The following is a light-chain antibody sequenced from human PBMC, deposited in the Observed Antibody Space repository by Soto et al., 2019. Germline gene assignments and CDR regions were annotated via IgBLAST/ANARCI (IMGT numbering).Light chain of an antibody. CDR2: DAS. V-gene: IGKV1-5*01. J-gene: IGKJ1*01. CDR1: QSISSW. CDR3: HQYNASSWT. Sequence: QRIHSQSPLSXXLGDXVTIXXRASQSISSWLAWYQQKPGKAHKLLIYDASILESGVPSRFSGRGSGTEFTLTISSLQPDDFASYYCHQYNASSWTFVQGTTVDIK.